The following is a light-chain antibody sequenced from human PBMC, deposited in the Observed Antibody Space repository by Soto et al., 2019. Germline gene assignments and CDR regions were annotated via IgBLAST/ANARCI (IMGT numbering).Light chain of an antibody. CDR1: SSDVGGYNY. CDR3: RSYTSSSTSNYV. V-gene: IGLV2-14*01. J-gene: IGLJ1*01. CDR2: EVS. Sequence: QSALTQPASVSGSPGQSITISCTGTSSDVGGYNYVSWYQQHPGKAPKLMIYEVSNRPSGVSNRFSGSKSGNTASLTISGIQAEDEADYYCRSYTSSSTSNYVFGNGTKVTVL.